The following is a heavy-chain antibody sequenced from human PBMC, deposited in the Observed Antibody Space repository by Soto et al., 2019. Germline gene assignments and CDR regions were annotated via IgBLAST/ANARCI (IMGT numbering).Heavy chain of an antibody. CDR2: IYYSGST. D-gene: IGHD3-10*01. J-gene: IGHJ4*02. Sequence: SETLSLTCTVSGCSISSYYWSWIRQPPGKGLEWIGYIYYSGSTNYNPSLKSRVTISVDTSKNQFSLKLSSVTAADTALYYCARAPRGNYGYPSYFDYWGQGTLVTVSS. CDR1: GCSISSYY. CDR3: ARAPRGNYGYPSYFDY. V-gene: IGHV4-59*01.